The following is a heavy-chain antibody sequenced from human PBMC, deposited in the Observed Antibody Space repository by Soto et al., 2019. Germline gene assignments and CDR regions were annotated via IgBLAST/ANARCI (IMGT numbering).Heavy chain of an antibody. J-gene: IGHJ3*01. CDR2: VHSGGTTT. D-gene: IGHD3-10*01. CDR3: ARGDRGGFDL. V-gene: IGHV3-74*01. CDR1: GFTFDYYW. Sequence: EVQLVESGGGLVQPGESLRLSCAASGFTFDYYWMHWVRQAPGKGLVWVSRVHSGGTTTTYADSVKGRLTISRDNARNTVSLQMSSLRAEDTAIYYCARGDRGGFDLWGHGTMVTVSS.